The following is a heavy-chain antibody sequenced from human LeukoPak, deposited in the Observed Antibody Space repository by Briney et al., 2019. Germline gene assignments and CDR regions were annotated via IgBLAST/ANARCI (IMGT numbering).Heavy chain of an antibody. V-gene: IGHV3-30-3*01. CDR3: ARVHDSGSFDY. J-gene: IGHJ4*02. CDR1: GFTFSSYA. CDR2: ISYDGSNK. Sequence: GGSLRLSCAASGFTFSSYAMHWVRQAPGKGLEWVAVISYDGSNKYYADSVKGRFTISRDNSKNTLYLQMNSLRAGDTAVYYCARVHDSGSFDYWAREPWSPSPQ. D-gene: IGHD3-10*01.